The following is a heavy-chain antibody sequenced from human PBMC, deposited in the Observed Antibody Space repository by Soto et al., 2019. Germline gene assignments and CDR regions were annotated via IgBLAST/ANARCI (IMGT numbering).Heavy chain of an antibody. D-gene: IGHD3-22*01. CDR1: GGSISSGGYY. V-gene: IGHV4-31*03. J-gene: IGHJ3*02. Sequence: SETLSLTCTVSGGSISSGGYYWSWIRQHPGKGLEWIGYIYYSGSTYYNPSLKSRVTISVDTSKNQFSLKLSSVTAADTAVYYCATTTDRSGYYDAFDIWGQGTMVTVSS. CDR3: ATTTDRSGYYDAFDI. CDR2: IYYSGST.